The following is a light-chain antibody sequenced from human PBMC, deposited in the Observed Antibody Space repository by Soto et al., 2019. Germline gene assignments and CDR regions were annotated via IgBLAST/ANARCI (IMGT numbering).Light chain of an antibody. CDR3: SSYTSSEPGV. CDR2: EVS. Sequence: QSALTQPASVSGSPGQSITISCTGTSSDVGGYNYVSWYQQHPGKAPKLMIYEVSNRPSGVSNRFSGSKSGNTASLTISGLQAEDEADYYCSSYTSSEPGVFGGGTKLTVL. J-gene: IGLJ3*02. V-gene: IGLV2-14*01. CDR1: SSDVGGYNY.